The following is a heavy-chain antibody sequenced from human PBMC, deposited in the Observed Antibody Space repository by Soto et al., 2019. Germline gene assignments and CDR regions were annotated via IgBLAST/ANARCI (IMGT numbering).Heavy chain of an antibody. CDR1: GDSVSTTTTS. J-gene: IGHJ4*02. CDR3: ARAGVTVFGLVPPFDY. CDR2: TFYRSKWYH. V-gene: IGHV6-1*01. Sequence: PSQTLSLTCDISGDSVSTTTTSWNWIRQSPSRGLEWLGRTFYRSKWYHDYVVSVKSRITISADTSKNQFSLQLSSVTPDDTAVYYCARAGVTVFGLVPPFDYWGQGTQVTVSS. D-gene: IGHD3-3*01.